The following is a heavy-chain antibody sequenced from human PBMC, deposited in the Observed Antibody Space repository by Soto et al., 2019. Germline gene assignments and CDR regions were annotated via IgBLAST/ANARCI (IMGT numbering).Heavy chain of an antibody. CDR2: IYYSGST. CDR1: GGSISSGDYY. Sequence: PSETLSLTCTVSGGSISSGDYYWSWIRQPPGKGLEWIGYIYYSGSTYYNPSLKSRVTISVDTSKNQFSLKLSSVTAADTAVYYCARATIDRYCSSTSCFRGNWFDPRGQGTLVTVSS. CDR3: ARATIDRYCSSTSCFRGNWFDP. J-gene: IGHJ5*02. V-gene: IGHV4-30-4*01. D-gene: IGHD2-2*01.